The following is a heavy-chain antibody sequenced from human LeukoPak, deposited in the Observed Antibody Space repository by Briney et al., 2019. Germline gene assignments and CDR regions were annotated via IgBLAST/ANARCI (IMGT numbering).Heavy chain of an antibody. V-gene: IGHV1-3*01. J-gene: IGHJ3*02. CDR1: GYTFTSYA. Sequence: ASVKVSCKASGYTFTSYAMHWVRQAAGQRLEWMGWINAGNVNTKYSQKFQGRVTITRDTSASTTYMELSSLRSEDTAVYYCARGSEEVAYCGGDCYSDAFDIWGQGTMVTVSS. CDR3: ARGSEEVAYCGGDCYSDAFDI. D-gene: IGHD2-21*02. CDR2: INAGNVNT.